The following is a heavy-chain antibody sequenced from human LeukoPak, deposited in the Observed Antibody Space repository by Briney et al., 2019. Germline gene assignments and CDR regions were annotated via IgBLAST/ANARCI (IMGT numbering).Heavy chain of an antibody. J-gene: IGHJ5*02. CDR2: INPNSGGT. CDR3: ARGDSSGWSLGLDWFDP. CDR1: GYTFTGYY. Sequence: ASVKVSCKASGYTFTGYYMHWVRQAPGQGLEWMGWINPNSGGTNYAQKFQGRVTMTRDTSTSTAYMELSRLRSDDTAVYYCARGDSSGWSLGLDWFDPWGQGTLVTVSS. V-gene: IGHV1-2*02. D-gene: IGHD6-19*01.